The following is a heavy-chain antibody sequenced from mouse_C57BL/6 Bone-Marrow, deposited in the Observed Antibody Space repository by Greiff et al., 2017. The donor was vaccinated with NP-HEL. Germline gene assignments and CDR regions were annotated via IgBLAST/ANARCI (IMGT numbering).Heavy chain of an antibody. J-gene: IGHJ2*01. CDR3: ARHDSPHDYGSRRLDY. CDR1: GYTFTEYT. D-gene: IGHD1-1*01. Sequence: QVQLQQSGAELVKPGASVKLSCKASGYTFTEYTIHWVKQRPGQGLEWIGWFYPGSGSIKYNEKFKDKATLPASKSSSTVYMELSRMTSEGYAVYFCARHDSPHDYGSRRLDYWGQGTTLTVSS. CDR2: FYPGSGSI. V-gene: IGHV1-62-2*01.